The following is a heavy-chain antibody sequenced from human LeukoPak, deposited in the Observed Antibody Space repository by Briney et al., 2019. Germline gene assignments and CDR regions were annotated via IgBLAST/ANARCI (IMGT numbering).Heavy chain of an antibody. Sequence: GGSLRLSCAASGFTFSDYYMSWIRQAPGKGLEWVSYISSSGSTIYYADSVKGRFTISRDNAKNSLYLQMNSLRAEDTAVYYCAREFLEWLPLYYYYYYMDVWGKGTTVTVSS. D-gene: IGHD3-3*01. CDR1: GFTFSDYY. J-gene: IGHJ6*03. CDR3: AREFLEWLPLYYYYYYMDV. V-gene: IGHV3-11*01. CDR2: ISSSGSTI.